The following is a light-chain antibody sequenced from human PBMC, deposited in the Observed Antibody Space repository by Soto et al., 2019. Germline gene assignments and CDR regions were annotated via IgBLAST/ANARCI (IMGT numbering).Light chain of an antibody. J-gene: IGKJ1*01. CDR1: QNISNY. CDR3: QQAFSTPWT. Sequence: IQMTQTPLSLSASTGDSVILTCRSGQNISNYLNWYSQKPGKVPNLLIYGASTLHGGVSSRFSASGFGSDFTLTITNLQPEDFATYYCQQAFSTPWTFGQGTTVEMK. V-gene: IGKV1-39*01. CDR2: GAS.